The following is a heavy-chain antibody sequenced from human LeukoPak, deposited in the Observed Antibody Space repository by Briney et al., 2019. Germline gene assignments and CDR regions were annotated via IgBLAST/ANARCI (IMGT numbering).Heavy chain of an antibody. V-gene: IGHV3-7*01. CDR3: ARESSGSGSSTDS. D-gene: IGHD3-10*01. Sequence: PGGSLRLSCAASGFTFSNYWMSWVRQAPGKGLEWVANIKQDGGEKYYVGSVKGRFTISRDNAKNSLYLQMNSLRADDTAVYYCARESSGSGSSTDSWGPGSLVTVSS. CDR2: IKQDGGEK. J-gene: IGHJ4*02. CDR1: GFTFSNYW.